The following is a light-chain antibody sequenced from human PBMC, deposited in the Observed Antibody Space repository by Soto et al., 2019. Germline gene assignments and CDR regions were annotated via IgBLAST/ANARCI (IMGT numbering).Light chain of an antibody. CDR1: QSVSSN. Sequence: EIEMTQSPAPLYESLGDRATLTCRASQSVSSNLNGYQQKPGQAPRLLIYGASTRATGIPARFSGGGSGTEFTLTIISLQPADFAVCYCQQYNDWPPITFGQGTRLEIK. J-gene: IGKJ5*01. CDR3: QQYNDWPPIT. V-gene: IGKV3-15*01. CDR2: GAS.